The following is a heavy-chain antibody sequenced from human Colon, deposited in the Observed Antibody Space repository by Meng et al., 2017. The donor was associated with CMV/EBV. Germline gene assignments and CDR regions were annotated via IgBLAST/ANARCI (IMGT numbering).Heavy chain of an antibody. CDR1: GFTFSSKW. CDR2: INTDGSTT. V-gene: IGHV3-74*01. CDR3: ASRDY. J-gene: IGHJ4*02. Sequence: EGQRVGAGGGQFQPGGALRLSGAASGFTFSSKWMHWVRQGPGKELVWVSRINTDGSTTYYADSVKGRFTISRDNAKNTLYLQMNSLRAEDTAVYYCASRDYWGQGTLVTVSS.